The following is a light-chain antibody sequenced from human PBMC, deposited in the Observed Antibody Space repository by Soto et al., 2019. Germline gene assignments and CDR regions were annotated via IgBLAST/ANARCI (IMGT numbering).Light chain of an antibody. V-gene: IGKV1-39*01. CDR2: AAS. Sequence: DIQMTQSPSSLSASVGDSVTISCRAMQSISSYLNWYQQKPGKAPKLLIYAASILQTGVPSRFSGSGSGTDFTLTISSLRPEDFATYYCQQSYSVPVGFGQGTKVEIK. CDR1: QSISSY. J-gene: IGKJ1*01. CDR3: QQSYSVPVG.